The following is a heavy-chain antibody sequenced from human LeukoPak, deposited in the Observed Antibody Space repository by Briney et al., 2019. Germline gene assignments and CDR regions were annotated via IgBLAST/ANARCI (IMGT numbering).Heavy chain of an antibody. J-gene: IGHJ4*02. CDR2: INSDGSST. CDR1: GFTFSSYW. Sequence: GGSLRLSCAASGFTFSSYWMHWLPQAPGKGLVWVSRINSDGSSTSYADSVKGRFTISRDNAKNTLYLQMNSLRAEDTAVYYCAKPQDPSLTTAIDYWGQGTLVTVSS. D-gene: IGHD4-17*01. CDR3: AKPQDPSLTTAIDY. V-gene: IGHV3-74*01.